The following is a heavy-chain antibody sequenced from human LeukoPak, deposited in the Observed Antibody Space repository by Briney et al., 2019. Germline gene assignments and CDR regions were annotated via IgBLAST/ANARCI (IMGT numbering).Heavy chain of an antibody. V-gene: IGHV6-1*01. CDR3: ARTTTKWELLA. J-gene: IGHJ5*02. CDR2: TYYRSKWYN. CDR1: GDSVSSNSAA. D-gene: IGHD4-23*01. Sequence: SQTLSLTCAISGDSVSSNSAAWNWITQSPSRGLEWLGRTYYRSKWYNDYATSVKSRITINPDTSKNQFFLQLNSVTPEDTAVYYCARTTTKWELLAWGQGGLVTVSS.